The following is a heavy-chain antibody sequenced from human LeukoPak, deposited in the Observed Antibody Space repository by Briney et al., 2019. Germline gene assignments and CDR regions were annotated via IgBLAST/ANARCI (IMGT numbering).Heavy chain of an antibody. D-gene: IGHD6-19*01. J-gene: IGHJ4*02. CDR3: ARGSTYSSGWYTGFDY. CDR2: ITSSSSYI. Sequence: GGSLRHSCAGSGFTFSSYSMNWVRQAPGKGLEWVSSITSSSSYIYYADSVKGRFTISRDNAKKSVYLQMNSLRAEDTAVYYCARGSTYSSGWYTGFDYWGQGTLVTVSS. CDR1: GFTFSSYS. V-gene: IGHV3-21*01.